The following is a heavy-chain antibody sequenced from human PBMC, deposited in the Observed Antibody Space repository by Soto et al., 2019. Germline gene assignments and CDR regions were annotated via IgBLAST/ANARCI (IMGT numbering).Heavy chain of an antibody. CDR2: VDSDGRGT. J-gene: IGHJ4*02. CDR1: GITFTNYW. Sequence: EVQLVESGGGSVQPGGSLRLSCVASGITFTNYWMHWVRQVPGKGLVWVARVDSDGRGTSYADVVKGRFTISRDNAKNTLYLQMNRLRVEDTAMYYCGTVFEHWGQGIPVTVSS. V-gene: IGHV3-74*01. CDR3: GTVFEH.